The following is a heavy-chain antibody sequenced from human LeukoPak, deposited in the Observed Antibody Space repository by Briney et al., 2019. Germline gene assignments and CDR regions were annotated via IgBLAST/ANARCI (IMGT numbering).Heavy chain of an antibody. Sequence: PGGSLRLSCAASGFTFDDYAMHWVRQAPGKGLEWVSGISWNSGSIGYADSVKGRFTISRDNAKNSLYLQMNSLRAEDTSLYYCARGKGYSGYEIFDYWGQGTLVTVSS. CDR3: ARGKGYSGYEIFDY. J-gene: IGHJ4*02. D-gene: IGHD5-12*01. CDR1: GFTFDDYA. V-gene: IGHV3-9*01. CDR2: ISWNSGSI.